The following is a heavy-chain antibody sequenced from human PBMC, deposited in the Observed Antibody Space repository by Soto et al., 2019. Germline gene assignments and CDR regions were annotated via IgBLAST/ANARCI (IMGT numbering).Heavy chain of an antibody. V-gene: IGHV3-9*01. D-gene: IGHD1-26*01. CDR3: AKDTYIIGGGTHIDF. Sequence: EVHLVESGGGLVQPGRSLRLSCAASGFTFDDYAMHWVRQAPGKGLEWVSGISWNSDSTGYADSVKGRFTISRDNAKNSLFLQMNSLRAEDTALYFCAKDTYIIGGGTHIDFWGRGTLVSVSS. CDR1: GFTFDDYA. CDR2: ISWNSDST. J-gene: IGHJ4*02.